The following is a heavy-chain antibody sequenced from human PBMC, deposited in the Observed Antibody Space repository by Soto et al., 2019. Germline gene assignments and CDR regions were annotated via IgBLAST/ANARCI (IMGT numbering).Heavy chain of an antibody. D-gene: IGHD2-15*01. J-gene: IGHJ5*02. Sequence: SETLSLTCTVSGGSVSSGSYYWSWIRQPPGKGLEWIGYIYYSGSTNYNPSLKSRVTISVDTSKNQFSLKLSSVTAADTAVYYCASSLGYCSGGSCYEFWFDPWGQGTLVTVSS. V-gene: IGHV4-61*01. CDR2: IYYSGST. CDR1: GGSVSSGSYY. CDR3: ASSLGYCSGGSCYEFWFDP.